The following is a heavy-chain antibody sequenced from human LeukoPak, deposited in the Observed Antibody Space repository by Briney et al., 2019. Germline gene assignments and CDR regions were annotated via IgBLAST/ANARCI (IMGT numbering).Heavy chain of an antibody. D-gene: IGHD3-22*01. Sequence: ASVKVSCKASGYTFTGYYMHWVRQAPGQGLEWMGWINPNSGGTNYAQKFQGRVTMTRDTSISTAYVELSRLRSDDTAVYYCARDRNPTMIVVVSLFDYWGQGTLVTVSS. CDR2: INPNSGGT. CDR1: GYTFTGYY. CDR3: ARDRNPTMIVVVSLFDY. V-gene: IGHV1-2*02. J-gene: IGHJ4*02.